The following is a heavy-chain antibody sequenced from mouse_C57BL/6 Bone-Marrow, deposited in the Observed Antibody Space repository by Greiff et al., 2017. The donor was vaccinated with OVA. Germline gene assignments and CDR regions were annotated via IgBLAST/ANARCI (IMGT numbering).Heavy chain of an antibody. D-gene: IGHD2-4*01. Sequence: EVMLVESGGGLVQSGRSLRLSCATSGFTFSDFYMEWVRQAPGKGLEWIAASRNKANDYTTEYSASVKGRFIVSRDTSQSILYLQMNALRAEDTAIYYCARDAYDSRGAMDYWGQGTSVTVSS. V-gene: IGHV7-1*01. J-gene: IGHJ4*01. CDR1: GFTFSDFY. CDR3: ARDAYDSRGAMDY. CDR2: SRNKANDYTT.